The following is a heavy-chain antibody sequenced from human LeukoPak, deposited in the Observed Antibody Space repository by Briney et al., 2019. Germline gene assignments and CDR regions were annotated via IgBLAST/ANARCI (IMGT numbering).Heavy chain of an antibody. J-gene: IGHJ5*02. CDR2: IYYSGST. D-gene: IGHD5-12*01. CDR3: ARGTYGGYSGYLNWFDP. V-gene: IGHV4-59*11. Sequence: SETLSLTCTVSGGSISSHYWSWIRQPPGKGLEWIGYIYYSGSTNYNPSLKSRVTISVDTSKNQFSLKLSSVTAADTAVYYCARGTYGGYSGYLNWFDPWGQGTLVTVSS. CDR1: GGSISSHY.